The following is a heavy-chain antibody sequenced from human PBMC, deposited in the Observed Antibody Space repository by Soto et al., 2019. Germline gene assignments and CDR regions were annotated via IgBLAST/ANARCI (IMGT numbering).Heavy chain of an antibody. CDR1: GFTFSSYD. V-gene: IGHV3-13*05. J-gene: IGHJ6*02. CDR3: ARSLGYCSGGSCYYYGMDV. D-gene: IGHD2-15*01. CDR2: IGTAGDP. Sequence: PGGSLRLSCAASGFTFSSYDMHWVRQATGKGLEWVSAIGTAGDPYYPGSVKGRFTISRENAKNSLYLQMNSLRAGDTAVYYCARSLGYCSGGSCYYYGMDVWGQGTTVTVSS.